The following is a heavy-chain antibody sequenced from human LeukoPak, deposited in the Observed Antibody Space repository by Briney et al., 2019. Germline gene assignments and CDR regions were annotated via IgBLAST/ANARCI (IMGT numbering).Heavy chain of an antibody. J-gene: IGHJ4*02. Sequence: GASVKVSCKASGYTFSGYYIHWVRQVPGQGPEWMGRINTESGGTNSAQRFQGRGIMTRDTSISTAYMELSRLRSDDTAVYYCASEVPDGGYVFDYWGQGTLVTVSS. CDR1: GYTFSGYY. CDR2: INTESGGT. V-gene: IGHV1-2*06. CDR3: ASEVPDGGYVFDY. D-gene: IGHD5-12*01.